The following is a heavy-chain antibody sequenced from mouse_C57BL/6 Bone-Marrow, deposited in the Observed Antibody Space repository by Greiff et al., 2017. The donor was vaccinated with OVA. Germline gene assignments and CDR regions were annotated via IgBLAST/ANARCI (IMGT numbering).Heavy chain of an antibody. Sequence: EVQPQQSGAELVRPGASVKLSCTASGFNIKDYYMHWVKQRPEQGLEWIGRIDPEDGDTEYAPKFQGKATMTADTSSNTAYLQLSSLTSEDTAVYYCTMAYYSKEFAYWGQGTLVTVSA. V-gene: IGHV14-1*01. CDR3: TMAYYSKEFAY. J-gene: IGHJ3*01. CDR1: GFNIKDYY. D-gene: IGHD2-5*01. CDR2: IDPEDGDT.